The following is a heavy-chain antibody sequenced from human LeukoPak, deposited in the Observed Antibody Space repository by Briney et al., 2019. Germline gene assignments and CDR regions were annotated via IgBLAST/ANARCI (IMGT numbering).Heavy chain of an antibody. Sequence: SETLSLTCTVSGGSISNNYWSWIWQPPGKGLEWIGYNYNRGGYNYNSGSTNYTPSLKSRVNISVDTSKNQFSLMLSSVTAADTAVYYCTRQAEYCSGGTCYLGAFDIWGQGTMVTVSS. D-gene: IGHD2-15*01. V-gene: IGHV4-59*01. CDR3: TRQAEYCSGGTCYLGAFDI. CDR2: NYNRGGYNYNSGST. J-gene: IGHJ3*02. CDR1: GGSISNNY.